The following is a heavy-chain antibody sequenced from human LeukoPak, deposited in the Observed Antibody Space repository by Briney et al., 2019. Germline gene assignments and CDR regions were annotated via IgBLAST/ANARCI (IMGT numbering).Heavy chain of an antibody. V-gene: IGHV3-9*01. CDR2: ISWNSGSI. CDR1: GFTFDDYA. J-gene: IGHJ3*02. Sequence: GGSLRLSCAASGFTFDDYAMHWVRQAPGKGLEWVSGISWNSGSIGYADSVKGRFTISRDNAKNSLYLQMNSLRAEDTALYYCAKDHRAYDIFGRGAFDIWGQGTMVTVSS. CDR3: AKDHRAYDIFGRGAFDI. D-gene: IGHD3-9*01.